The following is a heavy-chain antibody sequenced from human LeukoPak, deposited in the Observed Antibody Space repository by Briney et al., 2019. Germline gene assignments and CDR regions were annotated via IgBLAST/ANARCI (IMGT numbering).Heavy chain of an antibody. D-gene: IGHD6-19*01. J-gene: IGHJ4*02. CDR1: GFTFSDRF. Sequence: GALRLSCVVSGFTFSDRFMDWVRQAPGKGLEWVGRSRKKAKSNTTEYAAWVKGNFTSSRDEQNKSRYQQMNSLKTEDTAVYYCVRVGSVAGSDYLDYWGQGTLVTVSS. CDR3: VRVGSVAGSDYLDY. V-gene: IGHV3-72*01. CDR2: SRKKAKSNTT.